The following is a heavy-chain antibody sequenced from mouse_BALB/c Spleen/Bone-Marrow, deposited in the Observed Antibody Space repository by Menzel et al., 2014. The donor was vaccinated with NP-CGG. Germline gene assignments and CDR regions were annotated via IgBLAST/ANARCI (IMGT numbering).Heavy chain of an antibody. CDR3: ARRGNGFDY. CDR1: GYTFTTYW. Sequence: QVQLKESRAELARPGASVKLSCKASGYTFTTYWMQWVRQRPGQGLEWIGAIYPGDGDTRYTQKFKGKATLTADKSSSTAYMQLSSLASEDSAVYYCARRGNGFDYWGQGTTRTVSS. CDR2: IYPGDGDT. D-gene: IGHD2-1*01. V-gene: IGHV1-87*01. J-gene: IGHJ2*01.